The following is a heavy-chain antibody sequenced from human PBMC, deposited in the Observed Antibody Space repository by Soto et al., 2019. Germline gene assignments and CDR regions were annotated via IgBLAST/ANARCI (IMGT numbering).Heavy chain of an antibody. CDR2: IIPIFGTA. J-gene: IGHJ6*02. D-gene: IGHD3-10*01. Sequence: QVQLVQSGAEVKKPGSSVKVSCKASGGTFSSYAISWVRQAPGQGLEWMGGIIPIFGTANYAQKFQGRVTITADESTSTAYMELSSLRSEDTAVYYCASPITMVRRVTYPYYYYYGMDVWGQGTTVTVSS. V-gene: IGHV1-69*01. CDR3: ASPITMVRRVTYPYYYYYGMDV. CDR1: GGTFSSYA.